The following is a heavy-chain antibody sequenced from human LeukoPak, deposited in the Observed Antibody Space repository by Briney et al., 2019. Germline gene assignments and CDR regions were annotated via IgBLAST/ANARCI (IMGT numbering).Heavy chain of an antibody. D-gene: IGHD7-27*01. CDR1: GASISNTGYY. CDR2: IYHSGST. Sequence: SETLSLTCTVSGASISNTGYYWGWIRQPPGKGLEWIGSIYHSGSTYYSPSLKSRVTLSVDTSKNQFSLKLSSVTAADTAVYYCAGLLNGGASHWFDPWGQGTLVTVSS. V-gene: IGHV4-39*01. J-gene: IGHJ5*02. CDR3: AGLLNGGASHWFDP.